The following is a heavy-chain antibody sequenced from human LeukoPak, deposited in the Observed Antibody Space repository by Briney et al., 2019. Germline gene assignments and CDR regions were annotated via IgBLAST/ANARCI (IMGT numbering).Heavy chain of an antibody. J-gene: IGHJ4*02. D-gene: IGHD5-18*01. CDR3: ARGYGCTFGFHFDY. CDR1: GGSISSSNYY. Sequence: SETLSLTCTVSGGSISSSNYYWGWIRQPPGKGLEWIGSIYYSGSTYYNPSLKSRVTISVDTSKSQFSLKLSSVTAADTAVYYCARGYGCTFGFHFDYWGQGTLVTVSS. CDR2: IYYSGST. V-gene: IGHV4-39*07.